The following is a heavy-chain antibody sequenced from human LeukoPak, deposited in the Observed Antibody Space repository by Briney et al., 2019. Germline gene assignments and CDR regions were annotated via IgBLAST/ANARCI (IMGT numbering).Heavy chain of an antibody. CDR3: ARETSGYQSY. D-gene: IGHD3-22*01. J-gene: IGHJ4*02. CDR1: GYSISSGYY. Sequence: SETLSLTCVVSGYSISSGYYWGWIRQPPGKGLEWVGTIYHSGTTYYNPSLKSRITMSVDTSKNQFSLNLSSVTAADTAVYYCARETSGYQSYWGQGTLVTVSS. CDR2: IYHSGTT. V-gene: IGHV4-38-2*01.